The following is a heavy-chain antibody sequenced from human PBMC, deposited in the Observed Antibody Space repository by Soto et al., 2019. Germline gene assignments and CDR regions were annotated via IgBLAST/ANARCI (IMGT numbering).Heavy chain of an antibody. CDR3: AHPRGFGVFDAYDI. V-gene: IGHV3-23*01. CDR1: GFTFSTYA. CDR2: ISGSGGST. Sequence: EVQLLESGGGLVQPGGSLRLSCAASGFTFSTYAMSWARQAPGKGLVWVSAISGSGGSTFYADSVKGRFTISRDNSMNTLFLQMNSLRTEDTAVYYCAHPRGFGVFDAYDIWGQGTMVTVSS. J-gene: IGHJ3*02. D-gene: IGHD3-10*01.